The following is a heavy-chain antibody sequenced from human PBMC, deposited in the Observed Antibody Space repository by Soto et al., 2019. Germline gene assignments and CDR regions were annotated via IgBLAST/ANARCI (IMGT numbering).Heavy chain of an antibody. CDR3: ARVIWSGHLTSDL. Sequence: EVQVVESGGGLVQPGGSLRLSCAASGFTFSSNSMNWVRQAPGKGLEWISYISSSSSTIYADSVKGRFTISRDNAKNSLYLQMNSLRDEDTAVYYCARVIWSGHLTSDLLGQGTLVTVSS. CDR1: GFTFSSNS. V-gene: IGHV3-48*02. CDR2: ISSSSSTI. D-gene: IGHD3-3*01. J-gene: IGHJ5*02.